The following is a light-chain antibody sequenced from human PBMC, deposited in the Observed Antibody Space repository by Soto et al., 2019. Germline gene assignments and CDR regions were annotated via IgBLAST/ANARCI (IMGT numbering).Light chain of an antibody. Sequence: ELVLTQSPGTLSLSPGERATLSCRASQSVYSNLAWYQQKPGQAPRYLIYGASTRATGIPARFSGSGSGTDFTPTITSLEPEDFSLYYCQQRSTWFFGPGTKVD. V-gene: IGKV3-11*01. J-gene: IGKJ3*01. CDR1: QSVYSN. CDR2: GAS. CDR3: QQRSTWF.